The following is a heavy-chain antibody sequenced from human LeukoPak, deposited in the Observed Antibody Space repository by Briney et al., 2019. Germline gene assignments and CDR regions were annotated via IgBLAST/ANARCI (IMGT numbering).Heavy chain of an antibody. CDR1: GYTFTSYG. J-gene: IGHJ4*02. V-gene: IGHV1-18*01. Sequence: GASVKVSCKASGYTFTSYGISWVRQAPGQGLEWMGWISAYNGNTNYAQKLQGRVTMTTDTSTSTAYMELSSLRSEDTAVYYCARSRDYSNAGSFGYWGQGTLVTVSS. CDR3: ARSRDYSNAGSFGY. D-gene: IGHD4-11*01. CDR2: ISAYNGNT.